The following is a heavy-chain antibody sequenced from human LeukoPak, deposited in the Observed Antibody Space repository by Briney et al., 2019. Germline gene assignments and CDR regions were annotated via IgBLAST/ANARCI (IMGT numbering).Heavy chain of an antibody. V-gene: IGHV1-46*01. J-gene: IGHJ3*02. Sequence: GASVKVSCKASGYTFTSYYMHWVRQAPGQGLEWMGIINPSGGSTSYAQKFQGRVTMTTDTSTSTAYMELRSLRSDDTAVYYCARAGRYYGSGNDAFDIWGQGTMVTVSS. D-gene: IGHD3-10*01. CDR2: INPSGGST. CDR1: GYTFTSYY. CDR3: ARAGRYYGSGNDAFDI.